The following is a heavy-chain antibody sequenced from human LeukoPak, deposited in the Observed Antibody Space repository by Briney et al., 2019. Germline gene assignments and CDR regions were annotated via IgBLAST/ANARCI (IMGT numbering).Heavy chain of an antibody. CDR2: IIPIFGTA. Sequence: ASVKVSCKASGGTFSSYAISWVRQAPGQGLEWMGGIIPIFGTANYAQKFQGRVTITADESTSTAYMELSSLRSEDTAVYYCARALRVYDYVWGTYSPWGQGTLVTVSS. CDR1: GGTFSSYA. V-gene: IGHV1-69*13. D-gene: IGHD3-16*01. CDR3: ARALRVYDYVWGTYSP. J-gene: IGHJ5*02.